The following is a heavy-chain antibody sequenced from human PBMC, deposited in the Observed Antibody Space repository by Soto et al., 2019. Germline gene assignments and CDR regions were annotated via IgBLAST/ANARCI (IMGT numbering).Heavy chain of an antibody. CDR3: ARDLLNYYDSSGYYNY. CDR1: GGTFSSYA. CDR2: IIPIFGTA. J-gene: IGHJ4*02. D-gene: IGHD3-22*01. V-gene: IGHV1-69*13. Sequence: SVKVSCKAPGGTFSSYAISWVRQAPGQGLEWMGGIIPIFGTANYAQKFQGRVTITADESTSTAYMELSSLRSEDTAVYYCARDLLNYYDSSGYYNYWGQGTLVTVSS.